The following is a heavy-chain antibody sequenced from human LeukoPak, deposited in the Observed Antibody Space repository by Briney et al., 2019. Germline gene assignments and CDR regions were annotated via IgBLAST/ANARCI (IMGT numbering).Heavy chain of an antibody. CDR2: IRGSGGST. CDR3: ARGHWLAHLDY. J-gene: IGHJ4*02. Sequence: PGGSLRLSCAASGFTFSSYGMSWVRQAPGKGLEWVSAIRGSGGSTYYADSVKGRFTISRDNSKNTLFLQMNSLRAEDTAVYYCARGHWLAHLDYWGQGTLVTVSS. V-gene: IGHV3-23*01. D-gene: IGHD3-9*01. CDR1: GFTFSSYG.